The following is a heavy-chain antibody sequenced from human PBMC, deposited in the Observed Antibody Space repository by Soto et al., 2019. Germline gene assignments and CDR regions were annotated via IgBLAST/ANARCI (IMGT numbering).Heavy chain of an antibody. CDR2: IHHTGGT. CDR3: ATLHPSVVVALAEFPS. D-gene: IGHD2-21*01. Sequence: SDTLSLTSFVSGTSLSRIYWWTRVRQYPGKGLEWIGEIHHTGGTKYNTDQQPRLTIAVDKANNQFSLRLTSVTAGDSAIYYCATLHPSVVVALAEFPSWGKGSLVTVSS. CDR1: GTSLSRIYW. V-gene: IGHV4-4*02. J-gene: IGHJ5*02.